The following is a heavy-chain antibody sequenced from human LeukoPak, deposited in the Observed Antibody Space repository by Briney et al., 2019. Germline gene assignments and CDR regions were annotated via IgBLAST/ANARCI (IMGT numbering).Heavy chain of an antibody. CDR2: FSPNSGGS. D-gene: IGHD5-12*01. V-gene: IGHV1-2*02. Sequence: ASVKVSCKASGYTFTDYYIHWVRQAPGQGLEWMAWFSPNSGGSSYAQKFQGRVTMTRDTSISTAYMELSRLISDDTAVYYCARAIVATFATDLWGQGTLVTVSS. CDR1: GYTFTDYY. J-gene: IGHJ5*02. CDR3: ARAIVATFATDL.